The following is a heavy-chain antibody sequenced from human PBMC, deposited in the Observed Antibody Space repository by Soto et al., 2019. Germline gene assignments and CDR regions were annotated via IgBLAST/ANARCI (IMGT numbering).Heavy chain of an antibody. CDR2: IYCSGST. V-gene: IGHV4-59*01. CDR1: GGSISSYY. D-gene: IGHD3-3*01. J-gene: IGHJ6*02. Sequence: SETLSLTCTVSGGSISSYYWSWIRQPPGKGLEWIGYIYCSGSTNYNPSLKSRVTISVDTSKNQFSLKLSSVTAADTAVYYCARGMYYDFWSGYYSPGYYYYGMDVWGQGTTVTVSS. CDR3: ARGMYYDFWSGYYSPGYYYYGMDV.